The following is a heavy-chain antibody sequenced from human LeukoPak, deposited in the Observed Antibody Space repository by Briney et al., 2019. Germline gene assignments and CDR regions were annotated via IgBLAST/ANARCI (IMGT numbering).Heavy chain of an antibody. D-gene: IGHD3-10*01. J-gene: IGHJ4*02. CDR3: ARGWFGNFLHFDY. CDR2: IYNGGST. Sequence: SETLSLTCTVSGGSISTYYWSWIRQPPGKGLEWIGYIYNGGSTNYNPSLKSRVTISVGTSENQFSLKLSSVTAADTAVYYCARGWFGNFLHFDYWGQGTLVTVSS. CDR1: GGSISTYY. V-gene: IGHV4-59*01.